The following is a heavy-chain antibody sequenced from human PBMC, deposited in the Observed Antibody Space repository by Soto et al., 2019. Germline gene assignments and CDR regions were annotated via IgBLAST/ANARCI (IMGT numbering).Heavy chain of an antibody. CDR1: GFTFSSYG. Sequence: GGSLRLSCAASGFTFSSYGMHWVRQAPGKGLEWVAVMWYDGSNKYYADSVKGRFTISRDNSKNMLYLEMNSLRAEDTAVYYCARCDGSMNYCYYSAHWGQGTLVTVSS. V-gene: IGHV3-33*01. CDR2: MWYDGSNK. J-gene: IGHJ4*02. CDR3: ARCDGSMNYCYYSAH. D-gene: IGHD3-10*01.